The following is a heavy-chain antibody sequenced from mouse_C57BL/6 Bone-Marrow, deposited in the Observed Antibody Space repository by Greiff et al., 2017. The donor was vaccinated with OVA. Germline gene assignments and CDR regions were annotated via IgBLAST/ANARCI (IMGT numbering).Heavy chain of an antibody. D-gene: IGHD1-1*01. CDR3: ARSPYGSSEDWYAMDY. CDR2: IDPNSGGT. V-gene: IGHV1-72*01. J-gene: IGHJ4*01. CDR1: GYTFTSYW. Sequence: QVQLQQPGAELVKPGASVKLSCKASGYTFTSYWMHWVKQRPGRGLEWIGRIDPNSGGTKYNEKFKSKATLTVDKPSSTAYMQLSSLTSEDSAVYYWARSPYGSSEDWYAMDYWGQGTTVTVSS.